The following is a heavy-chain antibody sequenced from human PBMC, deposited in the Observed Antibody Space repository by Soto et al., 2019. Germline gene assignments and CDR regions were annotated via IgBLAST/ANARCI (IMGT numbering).Heavy chain of an antibody. CDR2: IFYSGST. V-gene: IGHV4-39*07. J-gene: IGHJ5*02. Sequence: PSETLSLTCTVSGDSISSSNYFWGWIRQPPGKGLEWIGTIFYSGSTYYNPSLKSRVTISVDRSKNQFSLKLSSVTAADTAVYYCARTESGTFDPWGQGTLVTV. CDR1: GDSISSSNYF. D-gene: IGHD1-7*01. CDR3: ARTESGTFDP.